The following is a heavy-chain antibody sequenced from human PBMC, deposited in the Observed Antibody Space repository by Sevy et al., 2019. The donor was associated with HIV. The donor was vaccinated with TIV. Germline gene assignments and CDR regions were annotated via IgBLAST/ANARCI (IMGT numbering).Heavy chain of an antibody. J-gene: IGHJ6*02. Sequence: GGSLRLSCLASGFTFSTYAMSWVRQAPGKGLEWVSAISHSGGSTYYADSVKGRFTISRDNSKNTLYLQMNSLRAEDTAVYYCAKGTLVVPAVIYYYYGMDVWGQGTTVTVSS. CDR3: AKGTLVVPAVIYYYYGMDV. V-gene: IGHV3-23*01. CDR2: ISHSGGST. CDR1: GFTFSTYA. D-gene: IGHD2-2*02.